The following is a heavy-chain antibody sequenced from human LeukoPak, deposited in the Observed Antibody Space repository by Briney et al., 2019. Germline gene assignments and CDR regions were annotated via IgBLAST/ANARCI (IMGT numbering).Heavy chain of an antibody. J-gene: IGHJ5*02. CDR1: GFTFSSSA. CDR2: ISGSGSGGST. V-gene: IGHV3-23*01. D-gene: IGHD2-15*01. CDR3: ARTYCSGGTCSGADH. Sequence: GSLRLSCAASGFTFSSSAMSWVRQAPGKGLEWVSNISGSGSGGSTYYAHSVKGRFTISRDNSRDTLSLQMDGLKAEDTAVYYCARTYCSGGTCSGADHWGQGTVVTVSS.